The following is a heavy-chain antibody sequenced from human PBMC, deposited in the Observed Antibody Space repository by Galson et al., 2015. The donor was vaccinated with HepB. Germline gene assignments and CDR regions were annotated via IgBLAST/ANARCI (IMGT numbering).Heavy chain of an antibody. Sequence: SLRLSCAASGFTFSNYNMNWVRQAPGKGLERVSYISSSSTTIYYTDSAKGRFTISRDNAKNSLYLQMNSLRVEDTAIYYCAATMIALDYWGQGTLVTVSS. CDR3: AATMIALDY. V-gene: IGHV3-48*04. CDR2: ISSSSTTI. CDR1: GFTFSNYN. J-gene: IGHJ4*02. D-gene: IGHD3-22*01.